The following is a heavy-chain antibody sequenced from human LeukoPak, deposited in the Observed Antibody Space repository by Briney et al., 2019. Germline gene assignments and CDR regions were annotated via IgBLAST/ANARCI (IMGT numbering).Heavy chain of an antibody. Sequence: GESLKISCHGSGYSFANYYFGWVRQMPGKGLEWVAIIQPGGSDTVYSPPFRGQVTISADKSIKTAYLQWSSLKASDTAIYYCATVYGSTFYYFDYWGQGTLVTVSS. V-gene: IGHV5-51*01. CDR2: IQPGGSDT. CDR1: GYSFANYY. J-gene: IGHJ4*02. CDR3: ATVYGSTFYYFDY. D-gene: IGHD2-8*01.